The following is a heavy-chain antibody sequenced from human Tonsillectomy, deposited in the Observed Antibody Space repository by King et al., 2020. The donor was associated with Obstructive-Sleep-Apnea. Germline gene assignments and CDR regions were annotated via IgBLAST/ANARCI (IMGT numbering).Heavy chain of an antibody. CDR1: RFTFRNYA. Sequence: DVQLVESGGGLVEPGKSLRLSCAASRFTFRNYAMSWVRQAPGKGLEWVSALTGSGDTTYYADSVKGRFTISRDNSREWLYLEMNSPTVQDTAVYYCARRSGISYGYFDFWGQGILVTVSS. J-gene: IGHJ4*02. D-gene: IGHD3-16*01. V-gene: IGHV3-23*04. CDR2: LTGSGDTT. CDR3: ARRSGISYGYFDF.